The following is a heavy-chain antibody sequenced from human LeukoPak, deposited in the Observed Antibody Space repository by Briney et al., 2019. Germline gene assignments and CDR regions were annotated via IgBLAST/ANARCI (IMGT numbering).Heavy chain of an antibody. D-gene: IGHD6-13*01. CDR2: ISSSSSTI. Sequence: GGSLRLSCAASGFTFSSYSMNWVRQAPGKGLEWVSYISSSSSTIYYADSVKGRFTISRDNAKNSLYLQMNSLRAEDTAVYYCARDNSSSWYGLRTHAFDIWGQGTMVTVSS. J-gene: IGHJ3*02. CDR3: ARDNSSSWYGLRTHAFDI. V-gene: IGHV3-48*01. CDR1: GFTFSSYS.